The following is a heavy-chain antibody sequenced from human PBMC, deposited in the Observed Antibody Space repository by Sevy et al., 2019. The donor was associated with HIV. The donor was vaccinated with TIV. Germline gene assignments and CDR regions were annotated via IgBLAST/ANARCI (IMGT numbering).Heavy chain of an antibody. CDR3: ARGYDILTGYYYDY. J-gene: IGHJ4*02. V-gene: IGHV4-59*01. CDR1: GGSISSYY. Sequence: SETLSLTCTVSGGSISSYYWSWIRQPPGKGLEWIGYVYYTGSTNYNPSLKSRVTISLDTSRNQFSLKLSSVTAADTAVYYCARGYDILTGYYYDYWGQGTLVTVSS. CDR2: VYYTGST. D-gene: IGHD3-9*01.